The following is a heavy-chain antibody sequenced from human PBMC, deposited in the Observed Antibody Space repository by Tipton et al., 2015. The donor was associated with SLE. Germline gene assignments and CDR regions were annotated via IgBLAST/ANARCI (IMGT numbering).Heavy chain of an antibody. CDR1: GYRFSDHG. CDR2: IIPIFGTA. CDR3: AREGDLELRIAAPARGACDI. J-gene: IGHJ3*02. D-gene: IGHD6-13*01. Sequence: QLVQSGAEVKKPGASVKVSCKASGYRFSDHGISWVRQAPGQGLEWMGGIIPIFGTANYAQKFQGRVTITADESTSTVYMYLSSLRSEDTAVYYCAREGDLELRIAAPARGACDIWGQGTMVIVSS. V-gene: IGHV1-69*13.